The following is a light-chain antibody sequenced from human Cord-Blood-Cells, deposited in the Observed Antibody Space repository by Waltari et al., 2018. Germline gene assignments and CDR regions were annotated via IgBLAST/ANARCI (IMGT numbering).Light chain of an antibody. CDR3: SSYTSSSTLYV. J-gene: IGLJ1*01. Sequence: QSALTQPASVSGSPGPSSTISCTGTSSDAGGSTYVSWYQQHPGKAPKLMIYDVSTRPSGVSNRFSGSKSGNTASLTISGLQAEDEADYYCSSYTSSSTLYVFGTGTKVTVL. CDR2: DVS. V-gene: IGLV2-14*01. CDR1: SSDAGGSTY.